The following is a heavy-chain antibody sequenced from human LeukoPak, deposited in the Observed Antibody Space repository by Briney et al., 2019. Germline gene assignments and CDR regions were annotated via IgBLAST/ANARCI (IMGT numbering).Heavy chain of an antibody. CDR3: ARVAGGTTFDY. CDR2: INTDGSTT. Sequence: GGSLRLSCAASGFTFSSYWMHWVRQAPGKGLVWVSRINTDGSTTTYADSVKGRVTISRDTAKNTLYLQMNSLRAEDTAVYYCARVAGGTTFDYWGQGALVTVSS. D-gene: IGHD6-13*01. CDR1: GFTFSSYW. J-gene: IGHJ4*02. V-gene: IGHV3-74*01.